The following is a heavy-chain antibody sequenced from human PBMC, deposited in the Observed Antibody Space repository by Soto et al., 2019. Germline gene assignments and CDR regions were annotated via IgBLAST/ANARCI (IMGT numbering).Heavy chain of an antibody. Sequence: EVQLVESGGGLVQPGRSLRLSCAASGFTFDDYDMHWVRQAPGKGLEWVAGLSWNSGSIGYGDSVKGRFTISRDNAKNFLYLQMNSLIAEDTALYYCVKDITTGPTWTSEGLELWGQGTMFTVSS. V-gene: IGHV3-9*01. CDR3: VKDITTGPTWTSEGLEL. J-gene: IGHJ3*01. D-gene: IGHD1-1*01. CDR1: GFTFDDYD. CDR2: LSWNSGSI.